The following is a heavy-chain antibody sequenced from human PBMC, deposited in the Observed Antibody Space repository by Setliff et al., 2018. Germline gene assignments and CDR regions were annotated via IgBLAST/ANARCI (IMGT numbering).Heavy chain of an antibody. J-gene: IGHJ4*02. CDR2: ISSSSSYI. CDR1: GFTFSSYS. CDR3: ARDRDAYGDYCPFDY. V-gene: IGHV3-21*01. D-gene: IGHD4-17*01. Sequence: PGGSLRLSCAASGFTFSSYSMNWVRQAPGKGLEWVSSISSSSSYIYYADSVKGRFTTSRDNAKNSLYLQMNSLRAEDTAVYYCARDRDAYGDYCPFDYWGQGTLVTVSS.